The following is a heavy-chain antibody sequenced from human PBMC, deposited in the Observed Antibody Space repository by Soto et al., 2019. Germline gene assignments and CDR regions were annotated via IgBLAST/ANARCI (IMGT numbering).Heavy chain of an antibody. J-gene: IGHJ5*02. CDR1: GGSISSYY. CDR3: ARELGYCSSTSCYPAGWFDP. CDR2: IYYSGST. V-gene: IGHV4-59*01. Sequence: SETLSLTCTVSGGSISSYYWNWIRQPPGKGLEWIGYIYYSGSTNYNPSLKSRVTISVDTSENQFSLKLSSVTAADAAVYYCARELGYCSSTSCYPAGWFDPWGQGTRVTVSA. D-gene: IGHD2-2*01.